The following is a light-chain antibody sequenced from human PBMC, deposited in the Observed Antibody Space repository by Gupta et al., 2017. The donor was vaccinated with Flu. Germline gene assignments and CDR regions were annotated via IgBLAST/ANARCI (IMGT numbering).Light chain of an antibody. J-gene: IGKJ2*03. Sequence: DIQMTQSPSSLSASVGDRVTITCRASQSLSSNLNWYQQKPGKAPKLLIYGASSLQSGVPSRFSGSGSETDFTLTISRLQPEDFATYYCQQRHSTPYSFGQGTKLDI. V-gene: IGKV1-39*01. CDR2: GAS. CDR3: QQRHSTPYS. CDR1: QSLSSN.